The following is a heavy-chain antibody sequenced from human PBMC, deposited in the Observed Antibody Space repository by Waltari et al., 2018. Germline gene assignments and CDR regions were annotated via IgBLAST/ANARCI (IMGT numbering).Heavy chain of an antibody. Sequence: QVQLVQSGAEVKKPGASVKVSCKASGYTFTSYDINWVRQATGQGLEWMGWMNPNSGNTGYAQKYQGRVTMTRNTSISTAYMERSSLRSEDSAVYYCAREGPAVAAPDYWGQGTLVTVSS. CDR1: GYTFTSYD. CDR2: MNPNSGNT. CDR3: AREGPAVAAPDY. J-gene: IGHJ4*02. V-gene: IGHV1-8*01. D-gene: IGHD6-19*01.